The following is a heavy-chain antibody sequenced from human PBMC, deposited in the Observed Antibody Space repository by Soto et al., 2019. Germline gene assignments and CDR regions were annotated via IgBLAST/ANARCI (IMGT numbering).Heavy chain of an antibody. V-gene: IGHV3-30*18. J-gene: IGHJ3*02. D-gene: IGHD6-13*01. CDR2: ISYDGSNK. Sequence: ESGGGVVQPGRSLRLSCAASGFTFSSYGMHWVRQAPGKGLEWVAVISYDGSNKYYADSVKGRFTISRDNSKNTLYLQMNSLRAEDTAVYYCAKEGYSRLNDAFDIWGQGTMVTVSS. CDR3: AKEGYSRLNDAFDI. CDR1: GFTFSSYG.